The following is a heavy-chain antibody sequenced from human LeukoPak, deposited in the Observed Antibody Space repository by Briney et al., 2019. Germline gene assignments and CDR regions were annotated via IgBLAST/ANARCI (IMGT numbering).Heavy chain of an antibody. CDR1: GFTFSDYY. J-gene: IGHJ4*02. CDR3: ARRAGAYSHPYDY. CDR2: ISSSGSTI. Sequence: SGGSLRLSCAASGFTFSDYYMSWIRQAPGKGLEWVSYISSSGSTIYYADSVKGRFTISRDNSKNTLYNQMNSLRAEDTAVYYCARRAGAYSHPYDYWGQGTLVTVSS. D-gene: IGHD4/OR15-4a*01. V-gene: IGHV3-11*01.